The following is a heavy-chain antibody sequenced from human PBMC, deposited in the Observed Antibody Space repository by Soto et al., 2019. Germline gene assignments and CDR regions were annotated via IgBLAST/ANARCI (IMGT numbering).Heavy chain of an antibody. V-gene: IGHV3-30*18. Sequence: GGSLRLSCAASGFTFSSYGMHWVRQAPGKGLEWVAVISYDGSNKYYADSVKSRFTISRDNSKNTLYLQMNSLRAEDTAVYYCAKDLWFGEFTPGYWGQGTLVTVSS. J-gene: IGHJ4*02. D-gene: IGHD3-10*01. CDR2: ISYDGSNK. CDR1: GFTFSSYG. CDR3: AKDLWFGEFTPGY.